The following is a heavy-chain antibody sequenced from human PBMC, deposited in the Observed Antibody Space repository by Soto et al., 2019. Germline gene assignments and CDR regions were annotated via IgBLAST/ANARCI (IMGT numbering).Heavy chain of an antibody. V-gene: IGHV4-59*01. J-gene: IGHJ4*02. CDR1: GGSMSGYY. Sequence: PRETLSPPSRASGGSMSGYYWSWIRQAPGKGLEWIGYVYYTGSTSYNPSLQSRVTISVDTSNKQFSLSLRLVTAADTAVYFCARSIAVPSSHIDHWGQGIRVTVSS. CDR2: VYYTGST. CDR3: ARSIAVPSSHIDH. D-gene: IGHD6-6*01.